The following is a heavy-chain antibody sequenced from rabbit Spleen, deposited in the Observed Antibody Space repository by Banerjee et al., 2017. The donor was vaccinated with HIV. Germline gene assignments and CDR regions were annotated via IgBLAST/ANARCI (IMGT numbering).Heavy chain of an antibody. D-gene: IGHD4-1*01. Sequence: QEQLVESGGGLVQPEGSLTLTCTASGFSFSSSYYMCWVRQAPGKGLEWIACIHAGSSGKIYYASWAKGRFTISKASSTTVTLQMNSLTAADTATYFCVREVAARFKLWGQGTLVTVS. CDR2: IHAGSSGKI. CDR1: GFSFSSSYY. CDR3: VREVAARFKL. V-gene: IGHV1S45*01. J-gene: IGHJ4*01.